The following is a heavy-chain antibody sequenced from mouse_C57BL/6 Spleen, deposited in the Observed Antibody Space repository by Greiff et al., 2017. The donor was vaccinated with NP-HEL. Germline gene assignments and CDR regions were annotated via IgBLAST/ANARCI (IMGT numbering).Heavy chain of an antibody. CDR3: ARTGYYGSEDYFDY. CDR1: GYTFTSYW. J-gene: IGHJ2*01. Sequence: VQLQQSGAELVKPGASVKMSCKASGYTFTSYWITWVKQRPGQGLEWIGDIYPGSGSTNHNEKFKSKATLTVDTSSSTAYMQLSSLTSEDSAVYYCARTGYYGSEDYFDYWGQGTTLTVSS. V-gene: IGHV1-55*01. D-gene: IGHD1-1*01. CDR2: IYPGSGST.